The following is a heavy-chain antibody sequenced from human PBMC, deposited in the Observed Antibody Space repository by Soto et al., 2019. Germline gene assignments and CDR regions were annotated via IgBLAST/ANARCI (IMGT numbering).Heavy chain of an antibody. Sequence: SVKVSCKASGRTFSSYTISWVRQAPGQGLEWMGRIIPILGIANYAQKFQGRVTITADKSTSTAYMELSSLRSEDTAVYYCARGPWSNYYYYGMDVWGQGTTVTVSS. D-gene: IGHD3-3*01. J-gene: IGHJ6*02. CDR2: IIPILGIA. CDR1: GRTFSSYT. CDR3: ARGPWSNYYYYGMDV. V-gene: IGHV1-69*02.